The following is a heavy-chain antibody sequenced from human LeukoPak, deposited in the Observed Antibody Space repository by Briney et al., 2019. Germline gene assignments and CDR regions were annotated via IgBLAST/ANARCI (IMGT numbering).Heavy chain of an antibody. Sequence: PSETLSLTCAVYGGSFSGYYWSWIRQPPGKGLEWIGEINHSGSTNYNSSLKSRVTISVDTSKSQFSLKLTSVTAADTAVYYCARLPTIWGQGTMVTVSS. V-gene: IGHV4-34*01. CDR2: INHSGST. J-gene: IGHJ3*02. CDR3: ARLPTI. CDR1: GGSFSGYY.